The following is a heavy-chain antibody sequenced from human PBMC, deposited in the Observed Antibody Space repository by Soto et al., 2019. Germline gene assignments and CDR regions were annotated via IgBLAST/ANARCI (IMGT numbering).Heavy chain of an antibody. Sequence: QVQLQESGPGLVKPSQTLSLSCTVSGASISSGGHYWSWIRQHPGKGLEWIGYISHSGGPYYSPSVKGRIPISVNTSKSQFSLKLTSVTAAETAVFYWSGNYSNFEKDYYYYYGMDVWGPGTTVTVSS. D-gene: IGHD4-4*01. V-gene: IGHV4-31*03. J-gene: IGHJ6*02. CDR1: GASISSGGHY. CDR3: SGNYSNFEKDYYYYYGMDV. CDR2: ISHSGGP.